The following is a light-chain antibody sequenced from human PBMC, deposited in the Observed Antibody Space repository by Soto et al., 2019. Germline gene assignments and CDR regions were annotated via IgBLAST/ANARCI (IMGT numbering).Light chain of an antibody. Sequence: VLTQTQGTRSLSPGDTAILSCRPSKPISRSSSAWLQQRPGQAPRLIVFATSSTAAGIPDRFSANATASQYCLINTELRPEDFATLYGQQYGASDHGWTVGQGTNV. CDR2: ATS. V-gene: IGKV3-20*01. J-gene: IGKJ1*01. CDR3: QQYGASDHGWT. CDR1: KPISRSS.